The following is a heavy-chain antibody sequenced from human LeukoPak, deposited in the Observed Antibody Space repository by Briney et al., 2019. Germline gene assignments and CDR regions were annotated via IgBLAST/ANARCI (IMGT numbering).Heavy chain of an antibody. J-gene: IGHJ4*02. CDR3: ARGSIVVATFFDY. CDR2: IYYSGST. Sequence: PSETLSLTCTVSGGSISSYYWSWIRQPPGKGLEWIGYIYYSGSTNYNPSLKSRVTISVDTSKNQFSLKLSSVTAADTAVYYCARGSIVVATFFDYWGQGTLVTVSS. D-gene: IGHD3-22*01. V-gene: IGHV4-59*12. CDR1: GGSISSYY.